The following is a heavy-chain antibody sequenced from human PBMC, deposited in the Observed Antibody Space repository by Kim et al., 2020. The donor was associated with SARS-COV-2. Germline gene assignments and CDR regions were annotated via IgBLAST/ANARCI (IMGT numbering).Heavy chain of an antibody. J-gene: IGHJ4*02. CDR3: ARGRYSSGWYDDY. D-gene: IGHD6-19*01. Sequence: SETLSLTCAVYGGSFSGYYWSWIRQPPGKGLEWIGEINHSGSTNYNPSLKSRVTISVDTSKNQFSLKLSSVTAADTAVYYCARGRYSSGWYDDYWGQGTLVTVSS. V-gene: IGHV4-34*01. CDR2: INHSGST. CDR1: GGSFSGYY.